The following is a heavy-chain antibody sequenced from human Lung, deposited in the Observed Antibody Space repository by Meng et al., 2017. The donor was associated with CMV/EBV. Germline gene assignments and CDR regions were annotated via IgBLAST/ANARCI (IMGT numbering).Heavy chain of an antibody. CDR3: ARDGIVVPSTSYYYYGMDV. D-gene: IGHD2-2*01. CDR2: ISYDGSNK. Sequence: SCAASGFTFSSYAMHWVRQAPGKGLEWVAVISYDGSNKYYADSVKGRFTISRDNSKNTLYLQMNSLRAEDTAVYYCARDGIVVPSTSYYYYGMDVWXQGTTVTVSS. CDR1: GFTFSSYA. V-gene: IGHV3-30*04. J-gene: IGHJ6*02.